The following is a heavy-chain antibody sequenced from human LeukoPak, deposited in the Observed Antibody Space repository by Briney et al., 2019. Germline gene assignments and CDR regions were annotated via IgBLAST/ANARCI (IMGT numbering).Heavy chain of an antibody. Sequence: GASVKVSCKASGYTFTSYYLHWVRQAPGQGLEWMGIINPSGGSTTYAQKFQGRVTLTRDTSTSTVYMELSSLGSEDTAVYYCARDYYYDSGGPYTRGSDYWGQGTLVTVSS. J-gene: IGHJ4*02. CDR3: ARDYYYDSGGPYTRGSDY. CDR2: INPSGGST. V-gene: IGHV1-46*01. CDR1: GYTFTSYY. D-gene: IGHD3-22*01.